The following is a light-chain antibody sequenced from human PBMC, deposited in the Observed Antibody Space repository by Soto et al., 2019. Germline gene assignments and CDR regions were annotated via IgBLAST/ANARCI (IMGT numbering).Light chain of an antibody. J-gene: IGKJ2*01. V-gene: IGKV3-20*01. Sequence: EIVLTQSPGTLSLSPGERATLSCRASHSVSSSYLAWYQQKPGQAPRLLIYGAFSRATGIPDRFSGSGSGTEFALTISRLEPEDIAVDSCPPYGSSPPYTFGQGTQLEIK. CDR1: HSVSSSY. CDR2: GAF. CDR3: PPYGSSPPYT.